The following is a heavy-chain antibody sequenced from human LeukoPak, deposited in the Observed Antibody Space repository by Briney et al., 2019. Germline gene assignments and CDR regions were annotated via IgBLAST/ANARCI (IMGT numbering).Heavy chain of an antibody. CDR2: INPNSGGT. V-gene: IGHV1-2*02. Sequence: GASVKVSCKASGYTFTGYYMHWVRQAPGQGLEWMGWINPNSGGTNYAQKFQGRVTMTRDTSISTAYMELSRLRSDDTAVYYCARGKERVVWQQRYYYYGMDVWGKGTTVTVSS. J-gene: IGHJ6*04. D-gene: IGHD6-13*01. CDR3: ARGKERVVWQQRYYYYGMDV. CDR1: GYTFTGYY.